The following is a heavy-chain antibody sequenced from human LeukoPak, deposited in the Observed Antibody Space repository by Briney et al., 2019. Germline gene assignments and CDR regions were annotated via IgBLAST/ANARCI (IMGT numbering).Heavy chain of an antibody. D-gene: IGHD2-15*01. V-gene: IGHV3-48*01. CDR3: ARDFLEDTQ. CDR1: GFTFSTYN. Sequence: PGESLRLSCAASGFTFSTYNMNWVRQAPGKGLEWVSYISSSSSTIYYADSVKGRFTISRDNAKNSLYLQMNSLRAEDTAVYYRARDFLEDTQWGQGTLVTVSS. J-gene: IGHJ4*02. CDR2: ISSSSSTI.